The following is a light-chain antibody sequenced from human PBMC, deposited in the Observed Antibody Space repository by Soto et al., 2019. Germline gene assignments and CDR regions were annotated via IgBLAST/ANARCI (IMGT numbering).Light chain of an antibody. CDR1: QSISSW. V-gene: IGKV1-5*03. Sequence: DIQMTQSPSTLSASVGDRVTITCRASQSISSWLAWYQQKPGKAPKLVIYKASSLESGVPSRFSGSGSGTEFTITISSLQPDDFATYYCQQYNSYRRTFGQGTKVEIK. CDR2: KAS. J-gene: IGKJ1*01. CDR3: QQYNSYRRT.